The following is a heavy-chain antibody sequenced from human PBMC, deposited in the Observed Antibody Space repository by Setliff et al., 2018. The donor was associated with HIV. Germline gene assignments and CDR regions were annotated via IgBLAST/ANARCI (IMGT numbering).Heavy chain of an antibody. CDR3: ATDPGYSSTWYSESFQH. V-gene: IGHV1-18*01. Sequence: GASVKVSCKASGYTFSHDAISWVRQAPGQGLEWMGWIKALNGDTSYAQKVQDRVTMTTDTSTSTVYMELRNLRSDDTAMYYCATDPGYSSTWYSESFQHWDQGTVVTVSS. CDR2: IKALNGDT. J-gene: IGHJ1*01. CDR1: GYTFSHDA. D-gene: IGHD6-13*01.